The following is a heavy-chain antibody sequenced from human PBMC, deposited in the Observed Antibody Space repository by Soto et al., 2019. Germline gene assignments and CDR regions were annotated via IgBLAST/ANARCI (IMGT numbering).Heavy chain of an antibody. CDR1: GGSISSYY. V-gene: IGHV4-59*08. CDR3: ASLNVVAATVQTSLYYFDY. J-gene: IGHJ4*02. Sequence: SETLSLTCTVSGGSISSYYWSWIRQPPGKGPEWIGYIYYSGSTNYNPSLKSRVTISVDTSKNQFSLKLSSVTAADTAVYYCASLNVVAATVQTSLYYFDYWGQGTLVTVSS. CDR2: IYYSGST. D-gene: IGHD2-15*01.